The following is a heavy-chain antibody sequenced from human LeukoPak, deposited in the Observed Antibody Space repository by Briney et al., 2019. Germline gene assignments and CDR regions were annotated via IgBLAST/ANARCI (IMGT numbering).Heavy chain of an antibody. Sequence: GESLKISCKGAGYSFTSYWIGWVRQMPGKGLEWMGIIYPGDSDTRYSPSFGGQVTISADKSISTAYLQCSSLKASDTAMYYCERHSSSCLAEYLQHWGQGTLVTVSS. CDR2: IYPGDSDT. CDR3: ERHSSSCLAEYLQH. CDR1: GYSFTSYW. D-gene: IGHD6-13*01. J-gene: IGHJ1*01. V-gene: IGHV5-51*01.